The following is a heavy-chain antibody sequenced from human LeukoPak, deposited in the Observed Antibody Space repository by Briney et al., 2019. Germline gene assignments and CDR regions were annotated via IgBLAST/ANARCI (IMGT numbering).Heavy chain of an antibody. CDR3: ARDSSGYKNDAFDI. CDR2: ISAYNGNT. Sequence: ASVKVSCKASGYTFTSYGISWVRQAPGQGLEWMGWISAYNGNTNYAQKLQGRVTMTTDTSTSTAYMELRSLRSDDTAVYYRARDSSGYKNDAFDIWGQGTMDTVSS. D-gene: IGHD3-22*01. V-gene: IGHV1-18*01. J-gene: IGHJ3*02. CDR1: GYTFTSYG.